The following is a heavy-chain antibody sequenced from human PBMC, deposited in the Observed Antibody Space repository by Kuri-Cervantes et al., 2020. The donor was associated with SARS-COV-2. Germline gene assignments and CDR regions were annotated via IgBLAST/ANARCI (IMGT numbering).Heavy chain of an antibody. Sequence: SVKVSCKASGGTFSSYAISWGRQAPGQGLEWRGGIIPIFGTANYAQKFQGRVTITADKSTSTAYMELSSLRSEDTAVYYCARVLVQWLVDGGYYYYGMDVWGQGTTVTVSS. CDR2: IIPIFGTA. D-gene: IGHD6-19*01. J-gene: IGHJ6*02. CDR1: GGTFSSYA. CDR3: ARVLVQWLVDGGYYYYGMDV. V-gene: IGHV1-69*06.